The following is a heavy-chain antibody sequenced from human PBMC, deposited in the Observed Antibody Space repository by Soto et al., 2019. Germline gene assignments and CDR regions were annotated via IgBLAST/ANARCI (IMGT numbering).Heavy chain of an antibody. CDR2: ISGSGGTT. J-gene: IGHJ4*02. V-gene: IGHV3-23*01. CDR3: AKDRLGATPYYFDS. CDR1: GFTFSSYA. Sequence: EVQLLESGGGLVQPGGSLRLSCAASGFTFSSYAMSWVRQAPGKGLEWVSAISGSGGTTYYADSVKGRFTIARDNSKNTLYLQMNSLRAEDTALYYCAKDRLGATPYYFDSWGQGTLVTVSS. D-gene: IGHD1-26*01.